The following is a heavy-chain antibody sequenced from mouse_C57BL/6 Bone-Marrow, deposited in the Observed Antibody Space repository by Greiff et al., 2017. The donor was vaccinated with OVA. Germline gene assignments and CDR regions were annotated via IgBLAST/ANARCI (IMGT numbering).Heavy chain of an antibody. J-gene: IGHJ1*03. CDR3: ARSYYYGSSYRYWYFDV. V-gene: IGHV1-42*01. Sequence: VQLKESGPELVKPGASVKISCKASGYSFTGYYMNWVKQSPEKSLEWIGEINPSTGGTTYNQKFKAKATLTVDKSSSTAYMQLKSLTSEDSAVYYCARSYYYGSSYRYWYFDVWGTGTTVTVSS. D-gene: IGHD1-1*01. CDR2: INPSTGGT. CDR1: GYSFTGYY.